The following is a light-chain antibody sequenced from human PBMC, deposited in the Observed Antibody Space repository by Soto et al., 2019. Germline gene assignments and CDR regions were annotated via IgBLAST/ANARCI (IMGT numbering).Light chain of an antibody. CDR3: QHSYGTLT. J-gene: IGKJ4*01. CDR2: AAS. Sequence: DIQLTQSPSALSASVGVRVNITCRASHNINSYLNWYQQRPGKAPQLLIYAASNLHTGVPSRVSGGGAGTDFSLTISNLQTEDVATYYCQHSYGTLTFGAGTKVEIK. CDR1: HNINSY. V-gene: IGKV1-39*01.